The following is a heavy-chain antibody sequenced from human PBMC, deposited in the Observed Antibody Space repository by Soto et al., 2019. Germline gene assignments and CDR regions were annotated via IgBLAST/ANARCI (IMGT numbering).Heavy chain of an antibody. CDR2: MNPNSGNT. V-gene: IGHV1-8*01. Sequence: HVQLVQSGAEVKKPGASVKVSCQASGYTFTSYDINWIRQASGEGPEWMGWMNPNSGNTGYDQKFHGRDTMTSGTYEVTAYLAMRSLAADESEVYYCARGSSFSYAMRRDYRDWYFDLWGRGTL. CDR3: ARGSSFSYAMRRDYRDWYFDL. J-gene: IGHJ2*01. CDR1: GYTFTSYD. D-gene: IGHD2-2*01.